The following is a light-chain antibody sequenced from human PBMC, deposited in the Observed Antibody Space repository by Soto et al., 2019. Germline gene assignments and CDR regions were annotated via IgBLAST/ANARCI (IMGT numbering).Light chain of an antibody. Sequence: QSALTQPPSVSGSPGQSVAISCTGTSSDVGSSNGVSWYQQPPGTAPKLMIYDVSNRPSGVPDRLSGSKSGNTASLTISWLQAEDEADYYCSSYTTSSTYVFGTGTKVTVL. CDR3: SSYTTSSTYV. V-gene: IGLV2-18*02. J-gene: IGLJ1*01. CDR1: SSDVGSSNG. CDR2: DVS.